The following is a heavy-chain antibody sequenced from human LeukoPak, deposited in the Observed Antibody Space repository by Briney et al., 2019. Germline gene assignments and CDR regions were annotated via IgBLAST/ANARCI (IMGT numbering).Heavy chain of an antibody. CDR1: GGSISSSSYY. D-gene: IGHD3-22*01. CDR2: IYYSGST. Sequence: ASETLSLTCTVSGGSISSSSYYWGWIRQPPGKGLEWIGSIYYSGSTYYNPSLKSRVTISVDTSKNQFSLKLSSVTAADTAVYYCARLTGYYDSSGYYAFFDYWGQGTLVTVSS. CDR3: ARLTGYYDSSGYYAFFDY. J-gene: IGHJ4*02. V-gene: IGHV4-39*01.